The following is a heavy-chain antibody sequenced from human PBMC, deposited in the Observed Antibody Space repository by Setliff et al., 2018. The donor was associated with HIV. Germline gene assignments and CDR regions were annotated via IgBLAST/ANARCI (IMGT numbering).Heavy chain of an antibody. D-gene: IGHD3-10*01. J-gene: IGHJ4*02. Sequence: PGGSLRLSCVASGFPFNTYIMNWVRQAPGKGLEWVSTIYSGGSTYHADSVKGRFTLSRDSSKNTLSLQMNSLRPEDTAVYYCARVRLYNAALDYWGQGTLVSVSS. CDR1: GFPFNTYI. V-gene: IGHV3-66*02. CDR2: IYSGGST. CDR3: ARVRLYNAALDY.